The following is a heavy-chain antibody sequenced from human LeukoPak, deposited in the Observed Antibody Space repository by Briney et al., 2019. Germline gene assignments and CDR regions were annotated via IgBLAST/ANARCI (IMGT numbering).Heavy chain of an antibody. V-gene: IGHV3-23*01. CDR3: AKGAYDYIEMGYFDY. D-gene: IGHD5-12*01. Sequence: GGSLRLSCAASEFSISNSAMSWVRQAPGKGLEWVSLIIASSGSTFYADSVKGRFTISRGISRNTLYLQMNSLRAEDTAVYYCAKGAYDYIEMGYFDYWGQGTLVTVSS. J-gene: IGHJ4*02. CDR1: EFSISNSA. CDR2: IIASSGST.